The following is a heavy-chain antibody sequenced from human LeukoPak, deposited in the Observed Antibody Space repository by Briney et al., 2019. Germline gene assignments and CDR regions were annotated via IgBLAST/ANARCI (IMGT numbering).Heavy chain of an antibody. V-gene: IGHV1-69*13. J-gene: IGHJ4*02. CDR1: GGTFSSYA. Sequence: ASVKVSCKASGGTFSSYAISWGRQAPGQGLEWMGGIIPIFGTANYAQKFQGRVTITADESTSTAYMELSSLRSEDTAVYYCARSDRPALRYFDWLLFPFDYWGQGTLVTVSS. CDR2: IIPIFGTA. D-gene: IGHD3-9*01. CDR3: ARSDRPALRYFDWLLFPFDY.